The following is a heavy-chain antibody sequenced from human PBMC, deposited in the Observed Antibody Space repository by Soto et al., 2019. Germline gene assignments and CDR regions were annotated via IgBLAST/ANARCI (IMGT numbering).Heavy chain of an antibody. J-gene: IGHJ4*02. CDR2: ISSSSGII. CDR3: ARGTYRSKTDFDY. V-gene: IGHV3-11*01. D-gene: IGHD6-13*01. Sequence: PGGSLRLSCAASGFTCSDYYMTWIRQAPGSGLEWVSYISSSSGIISYANSVKGRFTISRDNAQNSLYLQMTSLRAEDTAVYYCARGTYRSKTDFDYWGQGTLVTVSS. CDR1: GFTCSDYY.